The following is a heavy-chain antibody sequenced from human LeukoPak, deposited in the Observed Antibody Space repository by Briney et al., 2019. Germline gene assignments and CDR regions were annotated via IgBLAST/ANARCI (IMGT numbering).Heavy chain of an antibody. CDR1: GFTFSSYA. CDR3: AKDRPASDYDILTGPHHFDY. D-gene: IGHD3-9*01. CDR2: ISGSGGST. Sequence: GGSLRLSCAASGFTFSSYAMSWVRQAPGKGLEWVSAISGSGGSTYYADSVKGRFTISRDNSKNTLYLQMNSLRAEDTAVYYCAKDRPASDYDILTGPHHFDYWGQGTLVTVSS. J-gene: IGHJ4*02. V-gene: IGHV3-23*01.